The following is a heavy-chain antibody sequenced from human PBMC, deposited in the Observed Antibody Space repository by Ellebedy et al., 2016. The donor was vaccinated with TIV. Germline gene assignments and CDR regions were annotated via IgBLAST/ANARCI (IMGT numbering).Heavy chain of an antibody. D-gene: IGHD3-3*01. CDR1: GFTFSRYA. Sequence: GGSLRLSCAASGFTFSRYAMHWVRQAPGKGLEWVAVISYDGSNKNNADSVKVRFTISRDNSKNTLYLQMNSRRAEDTAVYYCARDQYYDFWSAMDVWGQGTTVTVSS. V-gene: IGHV3-30-3*01. J-gene: IGHJ6*02. CDR2: ISYDGSNK. CDR3: ARDQYYDFWSAMDV.